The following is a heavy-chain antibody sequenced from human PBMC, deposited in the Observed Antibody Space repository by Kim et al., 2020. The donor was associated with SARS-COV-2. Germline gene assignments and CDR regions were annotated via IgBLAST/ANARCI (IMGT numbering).Heavy chain of an antibody. CDR1: GFTFSSYW. Sequence: GGSLRLSCAASGFTFSSYWMSWVRQAPGKGLEWVANIKQDGSEKYYVDSVKGRFTISRDNAKNSLYLQMNSLRAEDTAVYYCARDRKIAVAGTGSGDYFDYWGQGTLVTVSS. V-gene: IGHV3-7*01. J-gene: IGHJ4*02. CDR3: ARDRKIAVAGTGSGDYFDY. D-gene: IGHD6-19*01. CDR2: IKQDGSEK.